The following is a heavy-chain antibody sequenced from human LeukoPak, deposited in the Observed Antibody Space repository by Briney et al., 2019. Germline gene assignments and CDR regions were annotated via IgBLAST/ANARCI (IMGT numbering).Heavy chain of an antibody. Sequence: ASVKVSCKVSGYTLTELSMHWVRQAPAKGLEWMGGFDPEDGETIYAQKFQGRVTMTEDTSTDTAYMELSSLRSEDTAVYYCATAPGVVVPAAIDDAFDIWGQGTMVTVSS. CDR2: FDPEDGET. D-gene: IGHD2-2*01. V-gene: IGHV1-24*01. J-gene: IGHJ3*02. CDR3: ATAPGVVVPAAIDDAFDI. CDR1: GYTLTELS.